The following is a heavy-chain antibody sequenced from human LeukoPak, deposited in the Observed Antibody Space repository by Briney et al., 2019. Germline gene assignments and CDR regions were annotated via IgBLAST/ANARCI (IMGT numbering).Heavy chain of an antibody. CDR3: ARVTGPRDY. V-gene: IGHV3-64*01. CDR2: ISSNGGST. CDR1: GFTFSSYA. J-gene: IGHJ4*02. Sequence: SGGSLRLSCAASGFTFSSYAMHWVRQAPGKGLEYVSAISSNGGSTYYANSVKGRFTTSRDNSKNTLYLQMGSLRAEDMAVYYCARVTGPRDYWGQGTLVTVSS.